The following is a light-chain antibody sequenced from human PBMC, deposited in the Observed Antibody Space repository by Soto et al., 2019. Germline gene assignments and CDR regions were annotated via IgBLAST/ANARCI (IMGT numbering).Light chain of an antibody. CDR2: NNN. CDR3: AVWDDGLTGWV. J-gene: IGLJ3*02. CDR1: SSNIGSNN. Sequence: QSVLTQPPSASGTPGQRVTISCSGSSSNIGSNNINWYQQLPGTAPKLLIYNNNQRPSGVPDRFSGSKSGTSASLAISGLQSEDEADYYCAVWDDGLTGWVFGGGTKVTVL. V-gene: IGLV1-44*01.